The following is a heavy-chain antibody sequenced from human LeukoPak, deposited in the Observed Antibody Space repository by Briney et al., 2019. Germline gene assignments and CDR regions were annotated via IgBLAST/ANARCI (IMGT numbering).Heavy chain of an antibody. CDR3: ARRGTHYDILTGYYSSWYYFDY. D-gene: IGHD3-9*01. V-gene: IGHV5-51*01. CDR1: GYSFTSYW. Sequence: GESLKISCKASGYSFTSYWIGWVRQMPGKGLEWMGIIYPGDSDTRYSPSFQGQVTISADKSISTAYLQWSSLKASDTAMYYCARRGTHYDILTGYYSSWYYFDYWGQGTLVTVSS. J-gene: IGHJ4*02. CDR2: IYPGDSDT.